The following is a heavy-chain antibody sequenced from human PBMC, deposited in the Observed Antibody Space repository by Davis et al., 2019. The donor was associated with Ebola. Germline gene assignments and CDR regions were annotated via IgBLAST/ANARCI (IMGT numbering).Heavy chain of an antibody. Sequence: GESLKISCAASGFTFSSYAMSWVRQAPGKGLEWVSAISGSGGSTYYADSVKGRFTISRDNSKNTLYLQMNSLGAEDTAVYYCAKLNTVTTWPVVGYWGRGTLVTVSS. J-gene: IGHJ4*02. V-gene: IGHV3-23*01. CDR2: ISGSGGST. CDR1: GFTFSSYA. D-gene: IGHD4-11*01. CDR3: AKLNTVTTWPVVGY.